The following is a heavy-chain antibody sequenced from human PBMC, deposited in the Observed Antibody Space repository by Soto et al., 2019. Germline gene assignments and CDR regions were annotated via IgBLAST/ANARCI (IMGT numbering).Heavy chain of an antibody. CDR3: ARVYCSGGSRYSIDF. V-gene: IGHV1-46*03. Sequence: ASVKVSCKASGYTFTIYGISWVRQVPGQGLEWMGRFSPIFGGPNYAQNFLDRVTMTRDQSTSTVYMELSSLRSEDTAVYYCARVYCSGGSRYSIDFWAQGTLVTVSS. CDR2: FSPIFGGP. CDR1: GYTFTIYG. D-gene: IGHD2-15*01. J-gene: IGHJ4*02.